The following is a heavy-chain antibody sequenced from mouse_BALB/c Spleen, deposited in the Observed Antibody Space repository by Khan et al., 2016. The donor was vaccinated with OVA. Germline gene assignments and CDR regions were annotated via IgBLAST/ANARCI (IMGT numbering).Heavy chain of an antibody. D-gene: IGHD1-1*01. CDR2: IGPGSGDT. Sequence: DLVKPGASVKLSCKASDYTFTSFWINWIKQRPGQGLEWVGHIGPGSGDTYYNEIFKGKATLTVDTSSSTAYIQLSSLSSEDSAVYCCARSNYYGSSLYAMDYWGQGTSVTVSS. V-gene: IGHV1S41*01. CDR1: DYTFTSFW. J-gene: IGHJ4*01. CDR3: ARSNYYGSSLYAMDY.